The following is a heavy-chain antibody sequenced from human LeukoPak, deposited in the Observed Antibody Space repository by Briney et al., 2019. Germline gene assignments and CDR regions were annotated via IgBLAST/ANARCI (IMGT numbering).Heavy chain of an antibody. V-gene: IGHV3-23*01. CDR3: AKDRGSRLLAKAYYFDY. D-gene: IGHD2-21*02. CDR2: ISGSGGST. CDR1: GFTFSSYA. J-gene: IGHJ4*02. Sequence: GGSLRLSCAASGFTFSSYAMSWVRQAPGKGLKWVSAISGSGGSTYYADSVKGRFTISRDNSKNTLYLQMNSLRAEDTAVYYCAKDRGSRLLAKAYYFDYWGQGTLVTVSS.